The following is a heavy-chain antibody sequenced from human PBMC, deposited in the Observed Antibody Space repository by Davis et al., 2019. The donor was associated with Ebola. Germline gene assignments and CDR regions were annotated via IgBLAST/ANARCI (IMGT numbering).Heavy chain of an antibody. CDR1: GFTFSRYG. Sequence: PGGSLGLSCAASGFTFSRYGIHWVRQAPGKGLEWVAVIWYDGSNTHYADSVKGRFTISRDNSKNTLYLQMNSLRAEDTAVYYCAREYYDSSGYYSPHFDYWGQGTLVTVSS. CDR2: IWYDGSNT. D-gene: IGHD3-22*01. V-gene: IGHV3-33*01. J-gene: IGHJ4*02. CDR3: AREYYDSSGYYSPHFDY.